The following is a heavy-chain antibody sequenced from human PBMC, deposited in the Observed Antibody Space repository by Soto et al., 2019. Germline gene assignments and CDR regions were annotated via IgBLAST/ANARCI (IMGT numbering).Heavy chain of an antibody. CDR1: GFSLSTSGVG. V-gene: IGHV2-5*02. Sequence: QITLKESGPTLVKPTQTLTLTCTFSGFSLSTSGVGVGWIRQPPGKALEWLALIYWDDDKRYSPSLKSRLTITKDTSKHQVVLTMTNMDPVDTATYYCAHRRLQDSSGYYYTGYFDYWGQGTLVTVSS. CDR3: AHRRLQDSSGYYYTGYFDY. J-gene: IGHJ4*02. CDR2: IYWDDDK. D-gene: IGHD3-22*01.